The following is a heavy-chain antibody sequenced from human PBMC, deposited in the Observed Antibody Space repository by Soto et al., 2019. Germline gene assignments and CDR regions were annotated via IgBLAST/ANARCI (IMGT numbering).Heavy chain of an antibody. D-gene: IGHD6-13*01. Sequence: SETLSLTCTVSGGSISSGAYYWGWIRQHPGKGLEWIGYISHRGTAYYTPSLKSRVSLSVDPSKSQFSLNVTSLTAADTAGYYCARVSATGTRWFDPWGPGTLVTVPQ. V-gene: IGHV4-31*03. J-gene: IGHJ5*02. CDR3: ARVSATGTRWFDP. CDR2: ISHRGTA. CDR1: GGSISSGAYY.